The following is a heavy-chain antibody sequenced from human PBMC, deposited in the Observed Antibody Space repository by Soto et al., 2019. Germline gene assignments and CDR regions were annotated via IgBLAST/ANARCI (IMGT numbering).Heavy chain of an antibody. CDR3: ARERVVVAAANAPGNWFDP. D-gene: IGHD2-15*01. V-gene: IGHV4-34*01. CDR2: INHSGST. CDR1: GGSFSGYY. J-gene: IGHJ5*02. Sequence: QVQLQQWGAGLLKPSETLSLTCAVYGGSFSGYYWSWIRQPPGKGLEWIGEINHSGSTNYNPSLTSRVTISVDTSKNQFSLKLSSVTAADTAVYYCARERVVVAAANAPGNWFDPWGQGTLVTVSS.